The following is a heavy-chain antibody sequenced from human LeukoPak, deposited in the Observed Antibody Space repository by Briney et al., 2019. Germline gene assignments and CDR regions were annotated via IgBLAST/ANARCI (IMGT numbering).Heavy chain of an antibody. CDR2: MNPSSGNT. V-gene: IGHV1-8*01. Sequence: ASVKVSCKASGYTFTSYDINWVRQAPGQGLEWMGWMNPSSGNTVYAQRFQGRVTMTRDISISTAYMERSSLGSEDTAVYYCARVSETPAYYYTSGYYYLGYWGQGTLVTVPS. J-gene: IGHJ4*02. CDR3: ARVSETPAYYYTSGYYYLGY. CDR1: GYTFTSYD. D-gene: IGHD3-22*01.